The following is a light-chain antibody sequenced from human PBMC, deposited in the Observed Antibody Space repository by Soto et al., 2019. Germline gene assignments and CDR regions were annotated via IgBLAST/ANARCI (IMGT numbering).Light chain of an antibody. CDR1: STEVGDNY. V-gene: IGLV2-14*01. Sequence: QSALTQPASVSGSPGQSIAISCTGTSTEVGDNYVPWYQHHPGNAPKVIIYEVSNGPSGVSIRFSGSKSGNTASRTISGLQAEDEADYYCGSYTIDSTWVFGGGTKLTVL. J-gene: IGLJ3*02. CDR2: EVS. CDR3: GSYTIDSTWV.